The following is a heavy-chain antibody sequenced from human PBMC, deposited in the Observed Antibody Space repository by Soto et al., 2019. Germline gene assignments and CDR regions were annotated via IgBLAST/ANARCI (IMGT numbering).Heavy chain of an antibody. V-gene: IGHV1-2*04. Sequence: GASVKVSCKASGYTFTGYYMHWVRQAPGQGLEWMGWINPNSGGTNYAQKFQGWVTMTRDTSISTAYMELSSLRSEDTAVYYCARGRKYSSSWSNWFDPWGQGTLVTVSS. D-gene: IGHD6-13*01. J-gene: IGHJ5*02. CDR2: INPNSGGT. CDR3: ARGRKYSSSWSNWFDP. CDR1: GYTFTGYY.